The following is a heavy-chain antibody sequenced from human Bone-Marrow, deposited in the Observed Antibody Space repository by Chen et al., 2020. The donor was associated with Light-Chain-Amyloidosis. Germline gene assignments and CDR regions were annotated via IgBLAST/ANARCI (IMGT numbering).Heavy chain of an antibody. J-gene: IGHJ1*01. V-gene: IGHV4-61*08. CDR2: VYDVGSTP. CDR1: GSSVNSGDYY. Sequence: QEQLQESGTGLVKPSETLSLTCSVYGSSVNSGDYYWHWIRQTPGKGLEWIGYVYDVGSTPNYGRSLMGRVYLSLDTYRDHIAMKFTAVTAADLDLCCCVVIVAGWGGTLLHFVHRGQGKLVAVPS. D-gene: IGHD5-12*01. CDR3: VVIVAGWGGTLLHFVH.